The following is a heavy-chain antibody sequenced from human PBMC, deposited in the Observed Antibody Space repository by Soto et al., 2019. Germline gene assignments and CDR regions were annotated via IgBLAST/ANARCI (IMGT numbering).Heavy chain of an antibody. CDR3: ARRRKLLILRGYRYGSADWFDP. V-gene: IGHV4-34*01. CDR2: INHSGST. J-gene: IGHJ5*02. D-gene: IGHD5-18*01. CDR1: GGSFSGYY. Sequence: SETLSLTCAVYGGSFSGYYWSWIRQPPGKGLEWIGEINHSGSTNYNPSLKSRVTISVDTSKNQFSLKLSSVTAADTAVYYCARRRKLLILRGYRYGSADWFDPWGQGTLVTVS.